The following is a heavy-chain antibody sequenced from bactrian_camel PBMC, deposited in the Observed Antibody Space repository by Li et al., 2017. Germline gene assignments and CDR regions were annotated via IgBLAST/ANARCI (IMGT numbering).Heavy chain of an antibody. Sequence: VQLVESGGGSVQAGGSLRLSCAFDAYTPANVRMAWFRQAPGKEREMVAIIDSYGATTYTDSVKGRFTISQDNAKNTVYLQMNSLKPEDTAMYYCAARGPYCYTKLSVRDFTYWGQGTQVTVSS. CDR2: IDSYGAT. CDR1: AYTPANVR. V-gene: IGHV3S53*01. D-gene: IGHD2*01. J-gene: IGHJ4*01. CDR3: AARGPYCYTKLSVRDFTY.